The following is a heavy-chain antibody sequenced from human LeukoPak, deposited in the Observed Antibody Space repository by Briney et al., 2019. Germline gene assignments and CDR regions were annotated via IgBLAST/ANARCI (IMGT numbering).Heavy chain of an antibody. J-gene: IGHJ6*02. CDR3: ARADGAVAAYYGIDV. Sequence: SETLSLTCTVSGGSISSHHWTWIRQPPGKGLEWIGYIYYTGSTNYSPSLKSRVTISVDTSKTQFSLKLSSVTAADTTVYYCARADGAVAAYYGIDVWGQGATVTVSS. V-gene: IGHV4-59*11. CDR1: GGSISSHH. D-gene: IGHD6-19*01. CDR2: IYYTGST.